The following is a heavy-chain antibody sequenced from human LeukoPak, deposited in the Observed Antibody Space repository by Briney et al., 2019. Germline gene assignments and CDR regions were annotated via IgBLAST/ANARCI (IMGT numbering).Heavy chain of an antibody. CDR2: MKQDGIEK. CDR3: AELGITMIGGV. V-gene: IGHV3-7*01. CDR1: GFTFSSYW. J-gene: IGHJ6*04. D-gene: IGHD3-10*02. Sequence: GGSLRLSCAASGFTFSSYWMSWVRQAPGKGLEWVANMKQDGIEKYYVDSVKGRFTISRDNAKNSLYLQMNSLRAEDTAVYYCAELGITMIGGVWGKGTTVTISS.